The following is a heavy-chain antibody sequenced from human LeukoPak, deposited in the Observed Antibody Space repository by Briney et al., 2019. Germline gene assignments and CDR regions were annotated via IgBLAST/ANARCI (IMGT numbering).Heavy chain of an antibody. D-gene: IGHD3-10*01. CDR3: ARGGRGLPRVSNFDH. CDR1: GGSISSGGYY. Sequence: PSETLSLTCTVSGGSISSGGYYWSWIRQPPGKGLEWIGYIYYSGSTNYNPSLKSRVTISVDTSKNQFSLKLSSVTAADTAVYFCARGGRGLPRVSNFDHLGQGTPVTVSS. V-gene: IGHV4-61*08. J-gene: IGHJ4*01. CDR2: IYYSGST.